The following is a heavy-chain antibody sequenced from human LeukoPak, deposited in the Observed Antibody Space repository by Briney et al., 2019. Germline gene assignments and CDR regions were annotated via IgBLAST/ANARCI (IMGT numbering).Heavy chain of an antibody. D-gene: IGHD3-10*01. Sequence: PGGSLRLSCGASGFTFSSYSMNWVRQAPGKGLEWILYISSGSGAIYYADSVKGRFTTSRDNSKNTLYLQMNSLRAEDTAVYYCAKDSGIGCDYWGQGTLVTVSS. CDR3: AKDSGIGCDY. J-gene: IGHJ4*02. CDR2: ISSGSGAI. V-gene: IGHV3-48*01. CDR1: GFTFSSYS.